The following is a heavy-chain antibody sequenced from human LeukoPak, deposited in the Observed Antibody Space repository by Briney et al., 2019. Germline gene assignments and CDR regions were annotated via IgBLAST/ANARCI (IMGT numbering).Heavy chain of an antibody. V-gene: IGHV1-69*04. CDR1: GCTFSSYA. Sequence: GASVKVSCKASGCTFSSYAISWVRQAPGQGLEWMGRIIPILGIANYAQKFQGRVTITADKSTSTAYMELSSLRSEDTAVYYCTRGLAAAGTDWFDPWGQGTLVTVSS. CDR2: IIPILGIA. CDR3: TRGLAAAGTDWFDP. J-gene: IGHJ5*02. D-gene: IGHD6-13*01.